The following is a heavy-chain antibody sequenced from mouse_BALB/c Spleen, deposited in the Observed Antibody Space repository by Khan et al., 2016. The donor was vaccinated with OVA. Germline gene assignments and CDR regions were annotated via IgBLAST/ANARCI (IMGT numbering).Heavy chain of an antibody. CDR2: IDPSDSET. D-gene: IGHD2-1*01. J-gene: IGHJ1*01. V-gene: IGHV1-61*01. Sequence: QVQLKQSGAELVRPGASVKLSCKASGYTFTSYRMNWVKQRPGQGLEWIGMIDPSDSETHYNQMFKDKATLTVDKSSSTAYMQLSSLTSEDSAVYYCARGDGNSLYWYFDVWGAETTVTVSS. CDR3: ARGDGNSLYWYFDV. CDR1: GYTFTSYR.